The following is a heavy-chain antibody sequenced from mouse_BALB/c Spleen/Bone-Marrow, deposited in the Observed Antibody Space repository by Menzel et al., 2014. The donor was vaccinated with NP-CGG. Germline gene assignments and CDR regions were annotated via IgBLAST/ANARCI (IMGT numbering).Heavy chain of an antibody. J-gene: IGHJ2*01. CDR2: IGPANGNT. Sequence: VQLQQSGAELVKPGASVKLSCTASGFNIKDTYMHWVKQRPEQGLEWIGRIGPANGNTKYDPKFQGKATITADTTSNTAYLQLSSLTSEDTAVYYCTRGGNYFYYWGPGTTLTVSS. CDR3: TRGGNYFYY. V-gene: IGHV14-3*02. CDR1: GFNIKDTY.